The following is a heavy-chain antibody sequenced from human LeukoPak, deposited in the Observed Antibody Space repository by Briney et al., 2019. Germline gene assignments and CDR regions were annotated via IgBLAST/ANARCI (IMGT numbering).Heavy chain of an antibody. Sequence: PGGSLRLSCAASGFTFSSYGIHWVRQAPGKGLQWVAFIRYDGSDTFYADSVKGRFTISRDNPKNTLYLQLNSLRPEDTAVYYCAKEEYSSSPALDYWGQGTLVTVSS. CDR1: GFTFSSYG. J-gene: IGHJ4*02. CDR2: IRYDGSDT. V-gene: IGHV3-30*02. CDR3: AKEEYSSSPALDY. D-gene: IGHD6-6*01.